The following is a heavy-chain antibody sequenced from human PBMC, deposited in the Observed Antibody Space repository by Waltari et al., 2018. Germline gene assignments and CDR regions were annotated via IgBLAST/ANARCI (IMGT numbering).Heavy chain of an antibody. V-gene: IGHV5-51*01. CDR3: ARQNIHSYGYGYFDF. Sequence: EVQLEQSGAEVKKPGESLKISCNGSGYSFAKYWIGWVRQMPGKGLEWMGVIYPVESNTKYSLSFQGQVTISADTSISTAYLQWSSLKASDTAIYFCARQNIHSYGYGYFDFWGQGTLVTVSS. CDR2: IYPVESNT. D-gene: IGHD5-18*01. J-gene: IGHJ4*02. CDR1: GYSFAKYW.